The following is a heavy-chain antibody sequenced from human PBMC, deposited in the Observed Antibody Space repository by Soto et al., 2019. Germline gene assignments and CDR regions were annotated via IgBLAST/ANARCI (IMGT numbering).Heavy chain of an antibody. Sequence: QITLKETGPTLVKPTQPLTLTCSFSGFSLSTSGVGVGWICQPPGKALEWLALIYWDDDKRYNTSLMSRLAVTRDPSKVQVVLTLTDMAPVDTAKYYCAHRRVRDLYFDYWGQGTPVTVSS. J-gene: IGHJ4*02. CDR2: IYWDDDK. D-gene: IGHD2-21*02. CDR1: GFSLSTSGVG. CDR3: AHRRVRDLYFDY. V-gene: IGHV2-5*02.